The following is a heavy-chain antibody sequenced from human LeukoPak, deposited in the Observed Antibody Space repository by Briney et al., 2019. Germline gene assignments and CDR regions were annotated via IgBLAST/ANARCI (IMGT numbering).Heavy chain of an antibody. D-gene: IGHD3-3*01. CDR3: TSEHYDFWSGYQYYFDY. CDR2: IRSKAYGGTT. J-gene: IGHJ4*02. V-gene: IGHV3-49*04. CDR1: GFTFGDYA. Sequence: PGGSLRLSCTASGFTFGDYAMSWVRQAPGKGLEWVGFIRSKAYGGTTEYAASVKGRFTISRDDSKSIAYLQMNSLKTEDTAVYYCTSEHYDFWSGYQYYFDYWGQGTLVTVSS.